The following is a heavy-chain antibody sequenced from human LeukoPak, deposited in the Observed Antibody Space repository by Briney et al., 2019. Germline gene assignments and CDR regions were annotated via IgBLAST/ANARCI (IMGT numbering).Heavy chain of an antibody. V-gene: IGHV3-53*01. Sequence: GGSLRLSCAASGFTVSTNYMSWVRQAPGKGLEWVSVIYSGGSTYYADSVKGRLTISRDNSKNTLYLQMNSLRAEDTAVYYCARDSPSSSWYGVYYYYYGMDVWGQGTTVTVSS. CDR2: IYSGGST. CDR1: GFTVSTNY. CDR3: ARDSPSSSWYGVYYYYYGMDV. J-gene: IGHJ6*02. D-gene: IGHD6-13*01.